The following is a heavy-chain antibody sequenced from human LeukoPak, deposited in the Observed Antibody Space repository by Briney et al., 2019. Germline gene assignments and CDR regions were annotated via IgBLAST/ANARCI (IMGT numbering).Heavy chain of an antibody. CDR2: ISAYNGNT. Sequence: PTASVKVSCKASGYXFTSYGMSWVRQAPGQGLEWMGWISAYNGNTNYAQKLQGRVTMTTDTSTSTAYMELRSLRSDDTAVYYCAREVRSSGWYRGYYYYYGMDVWGQGTTVTVSS. D-gene: IGHD6-19*01. V-gene: IGHV1-18*01. CDR1: GYXFTSYG. CDR3: AREVRSSGWYRGYYYYYGMDV. J-gene: IGHJ6*02.